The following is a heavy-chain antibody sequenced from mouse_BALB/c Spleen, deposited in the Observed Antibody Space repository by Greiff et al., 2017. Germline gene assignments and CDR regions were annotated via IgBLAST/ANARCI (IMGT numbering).Heavy chain of an antibody. J-gene: IGHJ2*01. CDR1: GFIIKDYY. CDR3: NLATTVGYFDY. CDR2: IDPENGDT. D-gene: IGHD1-1*01. Sequence: EVQLQQSGAELVRSGASVKLSCTASGFIIKDYYMHWVKQRPEQGLEWIGWIDPENGDTEYAPKFQGKATMTADTSSNTAYLQLSSLTSEDTAVYYCNLATTVGYFDYWGQGTTLTVSS. V-gene: IGHV14-4*02.